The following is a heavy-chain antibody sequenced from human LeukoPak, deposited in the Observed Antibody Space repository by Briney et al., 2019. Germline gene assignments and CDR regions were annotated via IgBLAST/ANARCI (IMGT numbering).Heavy chain of an antibody. D-gene: IGHD1-26*01. Sequence: SVKVSCKASGGTFSSYAISWVRQAPGQGLEWMGRIIPIFGTANYAQKFQGRVTITTDESTSTAYMELSSPRSEDTAVYYCARGIVGAAGAFDIWGQGTMVTVSS. CDR3: ARGIVGAAGAFDI. V-gene: IGHV1-69*05. J-gene: IGHJ3*02. CDR2: IIPIFGTA. CDR1: GGTFSSYA.